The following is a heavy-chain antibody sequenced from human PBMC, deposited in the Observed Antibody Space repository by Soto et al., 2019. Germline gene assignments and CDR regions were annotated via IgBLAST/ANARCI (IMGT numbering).Heavy chain of an antibody. CDR1: GFSVSSSH. J-gene: IGHJ5*02. Sequence: GGSLRLSCAASGFSVSSSHMIWVRQAPGKGLERVSVIYSGGTTYYAVSVKGRFTISRDKSKNTVYIQMDSLRTEDTDIYHYTKLGPYDSEIYSFRYNWIDPWGQGTLVTVSS. CDR2: IYSGGTT. D-gene: IGHD3-10*01. V-gene: IGHV3-53*01. CDR3: TKLGPYDSEIYSFRYNWIDP.